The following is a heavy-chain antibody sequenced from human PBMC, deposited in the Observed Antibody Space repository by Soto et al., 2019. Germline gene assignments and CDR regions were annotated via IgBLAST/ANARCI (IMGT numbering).Heavy chain of an antibody. Sequence: SETLSLTCTVSGGSISSYYWSWIRQPPGKGLEWTGYIYYSGSTNYNPSLKSRVTISVDTSKNQFSLKLSSVTAADTAVYYCARLYYDFWSGYYRPRGYYYYYYMDVWGKGTTVTVSS. V-gene: IGHV4-59*08. J-gene: IGHJ6*03. CDR3: ARLYYDFWSGYYRPRGYYYYYYMDV. CDR2: IYYSGST. CDR1: GGSISSYY. D-gene: IGHD3-3*01.